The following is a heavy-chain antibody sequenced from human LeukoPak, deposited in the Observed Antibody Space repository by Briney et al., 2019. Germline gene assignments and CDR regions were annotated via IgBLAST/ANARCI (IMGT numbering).Heavy chain of an antibody. Sequence: ASVKVSCKASGGTFSSYAISWARQAPGQGLEWMGWISAYNGNTNYAQKLQGRVTMTTDTSTSTAYMELRSLRSDDTAVYYCARTYSSGWYNWFDPWGQGTLVTVSS. CDR3: ARTYSSGWYNWFDP. J-gene: IGHJ5*02. D-gene: IGHD6-19*01. CDR2: ISAYNGNT. CDR1: GGTFSSYA. V-gene: IGHV1-18*01.